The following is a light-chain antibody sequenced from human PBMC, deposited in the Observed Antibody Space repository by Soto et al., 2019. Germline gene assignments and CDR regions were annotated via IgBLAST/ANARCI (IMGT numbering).Light chain of an antibody. CDR3: QQYGSSPPVT. Sequence: EIVLTQSPGTLSLSPGERATLSCRASQSASSSYLAWYQQKPGQAPRLLIYGASSGATGIPDRFSGSGSGTDFTLTISRLEPEDFAVYYCQQYGSSPPVTFGGGTKVDIK. CDR1: QSASSSY. V-gene: IGKV3-20*01. CDR2: GAS. J-gene: IGKJ4*01.